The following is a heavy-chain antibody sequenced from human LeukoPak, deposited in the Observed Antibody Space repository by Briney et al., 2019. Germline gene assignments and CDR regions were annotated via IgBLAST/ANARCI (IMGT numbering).Heavy chain of an antibody. CDR1: GGSISSYY. CDR2: IYTSGST. Sequence: SETLSLTCTVSGGSISSYYWSWIRQPPGKGLEWIGRIYTSGSTNYNPSLKSRVTMSVDTSKNQFSLKLSSVTAADTAVYYCARDPYSSSSGYYGMDVWGQGTTVTVSS. CDR3: ARDPYSSSSGYYGMDV. D-gene: IGHD6-6*01. J-gene: IGHJ6*02. V-gene: IGHV4-4*07.